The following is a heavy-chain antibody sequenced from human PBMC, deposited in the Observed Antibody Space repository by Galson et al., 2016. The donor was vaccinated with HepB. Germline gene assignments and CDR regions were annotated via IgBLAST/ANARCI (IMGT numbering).Heavy chain of an antibody. D-gene: IGHD2-2*01. V-gene: IGHV3-15*01. J-gene: IGHJ4*02. Sequence: SLRLSCAASGFTFSNAWMSWVRQAPGKGLEWVGRINSKTDGETTDYAAPVKGRFTISRDDSNSTLYLQMNSLKTEDTAVYYCATDLCSITSCYPASLLRALDYWGQGNLVTVSS. CDR3: ATDLCSITSCYPASLLRALDY. CDR1: GFTFSNAW. CDR2: INSKTDGETT.